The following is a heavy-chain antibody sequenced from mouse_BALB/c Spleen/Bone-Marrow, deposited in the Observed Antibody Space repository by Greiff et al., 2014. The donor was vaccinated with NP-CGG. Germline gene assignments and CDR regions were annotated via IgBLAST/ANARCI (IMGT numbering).Heavy chain of an antibody. J-gene: IGHJ3*01. CDR2: IYPANGNT. V-gene: IGHV14-3*02. Sequence: EVQLQESGAELVKPGASVKLSCTASGFNIIYAYINWVKRRPEQGLEWIGRIYPANGNTNYDPKFQGKATITADTSSNTAYLHRNSLTSEDTAVYYCARSPGEVNYWGQGTLVTVSA. D-gene: IGHD1-3*01. CDR3: ARSPGEVNY. CDR1: GFNIIYAY.